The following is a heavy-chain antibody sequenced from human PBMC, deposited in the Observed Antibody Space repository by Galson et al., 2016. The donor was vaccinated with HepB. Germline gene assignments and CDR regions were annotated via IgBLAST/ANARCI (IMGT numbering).Heavy chain of an antibody. CDR3: ARQRITTGSAPHYYGMDV. D-gene: IGHD1-1*01. CDR1: GGSVTSSDSS. CDR2: VFYVPNT. Sequence: SETLSLTCNVSGGSVTSSDSSWVWVRQPPGKGLEWIGTVFYVPNTYYDPSLESRVTLSVDTSRNHFSLGLTSVTAADTAIYYCARQRITTGSAPHYYGMDVWGQGIAVTVSS. V-gene: IGHV4-39*01. J-gene: IGHJ6*02.